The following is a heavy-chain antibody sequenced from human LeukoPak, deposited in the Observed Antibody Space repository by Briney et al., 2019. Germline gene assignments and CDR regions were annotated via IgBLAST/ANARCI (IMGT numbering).Heavy chain of an antibody. CDR3: ARGYGDFRVEGRYFHS. J-gene: IGHJ4*02. Sequence: GGSLRLSCAASGFTFSSYSMNWVRQAPGKGLEWVSSISSSSSYIYYADSVKGRFTISRDNSRNTLYLQMNSLRVEDTAVYYCARGYGDFRVEGRYFHSWGQGTLVTVSS. D-gene: IGHD4-17*01. V-gene: IGHV3-21*01. CDR1: GFTFSSYS. CDR2: ISSSSSYI.